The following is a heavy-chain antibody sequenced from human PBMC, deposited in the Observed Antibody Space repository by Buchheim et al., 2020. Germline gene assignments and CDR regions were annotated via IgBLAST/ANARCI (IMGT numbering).Heavy chain of an antibody. CDR1: GFTFSSHS. CDR3: ARDWNSFDY. Sequence: EVQLVESGGGLVQPGGSLRLSCAASGFTFSSHSMNWVRQAPGKGLEWVSYISSSSSTIYYADSVKGRFTISRDNAKNSLYLQVKSLRADNTAVYYCARDWNSFDYWGQGTL. D-gene: IGHD3-3*01. CDR2: ISSSSSTI. V-gene: IGHV3-48*01. J-gene: IGHJ4*02.